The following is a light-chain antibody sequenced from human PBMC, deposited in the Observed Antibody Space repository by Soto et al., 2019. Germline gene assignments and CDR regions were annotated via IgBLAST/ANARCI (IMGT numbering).Light chain of an antibody. CDR1: SSNVGSYNL. V-gene: IGLV2-23*02. Sequence: QSALTQTASVSGSPGQSITISCTGTSSNVGSYNLVSWYQQHPGEAPKLIIYEVTKRPSGVSNRFSGSKSANTASLTISGLQPEDAAHYYCCSHAGSDTLIFGGGTKVTVL. J-gene: IGLJ2*01. CDR3: CSHAGSDTLI. CDR2: EVT.